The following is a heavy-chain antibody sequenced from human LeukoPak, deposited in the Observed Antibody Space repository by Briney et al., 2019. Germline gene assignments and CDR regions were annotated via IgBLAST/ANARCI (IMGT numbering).Heavy chain of an antibody. V-gene: IGHV1-2*02. CDR1: GYTFTGYY. D-gene: IGHD2-15*01. J-gene: IGHJ4*02. CDR3: ARVRGLGKYCSGGSCYSELGY. Sequence: ASVKVSCKASGYTFTGYYMHWVRQAPGQGLEWMGWINPNSGGTNYAQKFQGRVTMTRDTSISTAYMELSRLRSDDTAVYYCARVRGLGKYCSGGSCYSELGYWGQGTLVTVSS. CDR2: INPNSGGT.